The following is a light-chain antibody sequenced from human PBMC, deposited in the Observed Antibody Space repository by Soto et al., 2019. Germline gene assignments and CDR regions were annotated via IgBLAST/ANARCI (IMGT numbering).Light chain of an antibody. CDR2: GAS. V-gene: IGKV3-20*01. CDR3: LQYGSSQDT. Sequence: EIVLTQSPGTLSLSPGERATLSCRASQSVSSSYLAWYQQKPGQAPRLLIYGASSRATGIPDRFSGSGSGTDFTLTISRLEPKDFAVYYCLQYGSSQDTFGQGTKLEIK. J-gene: IGKJ2*01. CDR1: QSVSSSY.